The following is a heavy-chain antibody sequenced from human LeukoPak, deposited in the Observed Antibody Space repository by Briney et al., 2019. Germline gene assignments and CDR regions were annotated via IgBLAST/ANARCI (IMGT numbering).Heavy chain of an antibody. CDR3: AREDYDFYGMDV. V-gene: IGHV3-30*03. CDR2: ISYDGSNK. D-gene: IGHD3-3*01. CDR1: GFTFSSYG. Sequence: GGSLRLSCAASGFTFSSYGMHWVRQAPGKGLEWVAIISYDGSNKYYADSVKGRFTISRDNAKNSLYLQMNSLRAEDTAVYYCAREDYDFYGMDVWGQGTTVTVSS. J-gene: IGHJ6*02.